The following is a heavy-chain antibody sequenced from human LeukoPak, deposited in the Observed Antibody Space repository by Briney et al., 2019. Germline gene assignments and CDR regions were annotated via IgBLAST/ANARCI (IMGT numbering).Heavy chain of an antibody. J-gene: IGHJ4*02. CDR1: GFTFSDYS. CDR3: AKDRETYSYFDY. D-gene: IGHD2-15*01. Sequence: GGSLRLSCAASGFTFSDYSINWVRQAPGKGLEWVSYISSSSGTIYYADSVKGRFTISRDNSKITLYLQMNSLRAEDTAVYYCAKDRETYSYFDYWGQGTLVTVSS. CDR2: ISSSSGTI. V-gene: IGHV3-48*01.